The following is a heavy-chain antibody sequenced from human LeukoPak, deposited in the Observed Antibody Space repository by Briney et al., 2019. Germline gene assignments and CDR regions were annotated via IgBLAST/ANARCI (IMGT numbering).Heavy chain of an antibody. V-gene: IGHV4-30-4*01. CDR3: ARYYGGNSNFDY. D-gene: IGHD4-23*01. Sequence: SQTLSLTCTVSGGSISSGAHYWSWVRQPPGKGLEWIGYISYSGSTYYNPSLKIRVIISVDTSKNQFSLKLSPVTAADTAVYYCARYYGGNSNFDYWGQGTLVTVSS. J-gene: IGHJ4*02. CDR2: ISYSGST. CDR1: GGSISSGAHY.